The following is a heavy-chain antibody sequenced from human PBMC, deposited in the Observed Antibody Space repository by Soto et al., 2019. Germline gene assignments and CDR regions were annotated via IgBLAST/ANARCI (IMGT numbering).Heavy chain of an antibody. D-gene: IGHD3-3*01. Sequence: QVQVVVSGGGVVQPGRSLRLSCAASGFTFSSFGMHWVRQAPGKGLEWVSLIWYDGSKKSYGDSVKGRFTISRDNSRNTVYLQMNSLRADDTAVYYCARDASYYSLWSGYYPSRNGMDVWGQGTTVTVSS. V-gene: IGHV3-33*01. CDR3: ARDASYYSLWSGYYPSRNGMDV. J-gene: IGHJ6*02. CDR1: GFTFSSFG. CDR2: IWYDGSKK.